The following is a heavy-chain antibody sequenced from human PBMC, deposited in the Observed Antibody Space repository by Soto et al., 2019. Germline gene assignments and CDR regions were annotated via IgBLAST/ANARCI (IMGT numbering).Heavy chain of an antibody. CDR2: IIPILGIA. D-gene: IGHD6-19*01. J-gene: IGHJ4*02. V-gene: IGHV1-69*02. Sequence: QVQLVQSGAEVKKPGSSVKVSCKASGGTFSSYTICWVRQAPGQGLEWMGRIIPILGIANYAQKFQGRVTITADKSTSTAYMELTSLRSEDTAVYYCARGIAVAAHFDYWGQGTPVTVSS. CDR1: GGTFSSYT. CDR3: ARGIAVAAHFDY.